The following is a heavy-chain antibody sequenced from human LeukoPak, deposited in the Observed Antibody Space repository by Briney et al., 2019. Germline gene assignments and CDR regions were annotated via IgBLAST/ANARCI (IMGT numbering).Heavy chain of an antibody. V-gene: IGHV6-1*01. CDR3: ARGDGPIHGRYYFDY. CDR1: GDSVSGKSVA. D-gene: IGHD3-10*01. CDR2: TFYRSKWSS. Sequence: SQTLSLTCAISGDSVSGKSVAWNWIRQSPSRGLEWLGRTFYRSKWSSEYATSMKGRVTINPDTPKNQFSLQLISVTPEDTAVYYCARGDGPIHGRYYFDYWGQGTLITVSS. J-gene: IGHJ4*02.